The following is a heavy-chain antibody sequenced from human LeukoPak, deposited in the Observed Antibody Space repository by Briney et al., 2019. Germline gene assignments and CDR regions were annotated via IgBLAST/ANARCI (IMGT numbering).Heavy chain of an antibody. V-gene: IGHV1-18*01. D-gene: IGHD1/OR15-1a*01. CDR1: GYTFTSHG. CDR3: ARGWGNWNTVWFDP. Sequence: GASVKVSCKASGYTFTSHGISWVRQAPGQGLEWMGWISAYDGNTNYAQKLQGRVTMTTDTSTSTAYMELRSLRSDDTAVYYCARGWGNWNTVWFDPWGQGTLVTVSS. CDR2: ISAYDGNT. J-gene: IGHJ5*02.